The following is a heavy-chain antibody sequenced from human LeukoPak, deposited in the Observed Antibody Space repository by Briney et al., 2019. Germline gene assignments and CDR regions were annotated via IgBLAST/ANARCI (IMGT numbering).Heavy chain of an antibody. Sequence: SETLSLTCTVSGGSISSGGYYWSWIRQHPGKGLEWIGYIYYSGSTYYNSSLKSRVTISVDTSKNQFSLKLSSVTAADTAVYYCARGDYGEGLGAFDIWGQGTMVTVSS. CDR1: GGSISSGGYY. D-gene: IGHD4-17*01. CDR2: IYYSGST. CDR3: ARGDYGEGLGAFDI. V-gene: IGHV4-31*03. J-gene: IGHJ3*02.